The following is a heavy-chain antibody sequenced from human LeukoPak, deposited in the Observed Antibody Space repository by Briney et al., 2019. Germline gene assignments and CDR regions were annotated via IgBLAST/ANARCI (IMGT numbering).Heavy chain of an antibody. V-gene: IGHV3-23*01. Sequence: GGSLRLSCAASGFTFSSYWMHWVRQAPGKGLEWVSAISGSGGSTYYADSVKGRFTISRDNSKNTLYLQMNGLRAEDTAVYYCADLVGATLLRDYWGQGTLVTVSS. J-gene: IGHJ4*02. CDR3: ADLVGATLLRDY. CDR1: GFTFSSYW. D-gene: IGHD1-26*01. CDR2: ISGSGGST.